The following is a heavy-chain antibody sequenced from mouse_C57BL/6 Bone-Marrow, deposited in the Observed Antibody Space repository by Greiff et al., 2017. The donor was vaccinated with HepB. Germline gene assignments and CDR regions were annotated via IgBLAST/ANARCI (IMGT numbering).Heavy chain of an antibody. CDR1: GYTFTEYT. CDR3: ARHAPYYYGSSYYAMDY. D-gene: IGHD1-1*01. V-gene: IGHV1-62-2*01. J-gene: IGHJ4*01. CDR2: FYPGSGSI. Sequence: QVQLQQSGAELVKPGASVKLSCKASGYTFTEYTIHWVKQRSGQGLEWIGWFYPGSGSIKYNEKFKDKATLTADKSSSTVYMELSSLTSEDSAVYFCARHAPYYYGSSYYAMDYWGQGTSVTVSS.